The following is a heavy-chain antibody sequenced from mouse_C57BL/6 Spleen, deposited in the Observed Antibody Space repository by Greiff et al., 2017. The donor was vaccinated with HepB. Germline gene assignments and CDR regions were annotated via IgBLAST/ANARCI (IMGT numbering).Heavy chain of an antibody. V-gene: IGHV1-55*01. J-gene: IGHJ3*01. CDR2: IYPGSGST. D-gene: IGHD1-1*01. Sequence: QVQLQQPGAELVKPGASVKMSCKASGYTFTSYWITWVKQRPGQGLEWIGDIYPGSGSTNYNEKFKSKATLTVDTSSSTAYMQLSSLTSEDSAVYYCERSDYYYGSSYFAYWSEGTLVIVSA. CDR3: ERSDYYYGSSYFAY. CDR1: GYTFTSYW.